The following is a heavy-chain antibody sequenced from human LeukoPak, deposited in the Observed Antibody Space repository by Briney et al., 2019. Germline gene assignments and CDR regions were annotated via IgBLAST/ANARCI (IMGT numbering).Heavy chain of an antibody. V-gene: IGHV4-34*01. CDR3: ARTLSRPPDIVVVPAAREHHFDY. Sequence: SETLSLTCAVYGGSFSGYYWSWIRQPPGKGLEWIGEINHSGSTNYNPSLKSRVTISVDTSKNQFSLKLSSVTAADTAVYYCARTLSRPPDIVVVPAAREHHFDYWGQGTLVTVSS. J-gene: IGHJ4*02. D-gene: IGHD2-2*01. CDR1: GGSFSGYY. CDR2: INHSGST.